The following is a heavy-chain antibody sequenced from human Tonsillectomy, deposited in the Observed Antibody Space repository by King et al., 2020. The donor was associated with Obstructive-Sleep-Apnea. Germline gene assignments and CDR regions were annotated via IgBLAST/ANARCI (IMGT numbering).Heavy chain of an antibody. J-gene: IGHJ6*02. CDR1: GFTFSSNY. CDR3: AKSGYYYGSGSYPNNYYYYGMDV. CDR2: IYSGGST. Sequence: VQLVESGGGLVQPGGSLRLSCAASGFTFSSNYMSWVRQAPGKGLEWVSVIYSGGSTYYADSVKGRFTISRDNSKNTLYLQMNSLRAEDTAVYYCAKSGYYYGSGSYPNNYYYYGMDVWGQGTTVTVSS. D-gene: IGHD3-10*01. V-gene: IGHV3-66*01.